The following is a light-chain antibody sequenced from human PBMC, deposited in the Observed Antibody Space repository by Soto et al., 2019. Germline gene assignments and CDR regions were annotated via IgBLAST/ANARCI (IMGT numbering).Light chain of an antibody. CDR3: QQYESYSPWK. CDR1: QSISSW. J-gene: IGKJ1*01. Sequence: DIQMTQSPSSLSASVGDRVTITCRASQSISSWLAWYQQKPGKAPKLLIYDASTLQSGVPSRYSGSGSGKEFTLTISNLQPDDFATYYCQQYESYSPWKFGQGTTVDSK. CDR2: DAS. V-gene: IGKV1-5*01.